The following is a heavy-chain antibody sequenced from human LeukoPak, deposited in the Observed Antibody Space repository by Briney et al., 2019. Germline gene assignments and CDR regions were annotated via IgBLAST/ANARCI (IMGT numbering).Heavy chain of an antibody. CDR2: IRGSGGTT. D-gene: IGHD3-10*02. V-gene: IGHV3-23*01. CDR1: GFTFSSYA. Sequence: GGSLRLSCAASGFTFSSYAMSWVRQAPGKGLEWVSAIRGSGGTTYYAASVKGRFTISRDNSKNTLYLQMNSLRVEDTAVYYCASPHNDPGEFDYWGQGTLVTVSS. CDR3: ASPHNDPGEFDY. J-gene: IGHJ4*02.